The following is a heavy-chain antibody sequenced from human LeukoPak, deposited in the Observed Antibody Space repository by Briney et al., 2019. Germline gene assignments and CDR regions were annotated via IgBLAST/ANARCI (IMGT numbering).Heavy chain of an antibody. CDR2: INNNSSTI. D-gene: IGHD3-10*01. J-gene: IGHJ4*02. Sequence: GGSLRLSCAASGFAFSSYSMNWVRQAPGKGLEWLSYINNNSSTIYYADSVKGRFTISRDNSKNTLYLQMNSLRAEDAAVYYCAKARVLLWFGELSGDHFDYWGQGTLVTVSS. CDR1: GFAFSSYS. CDR3: AKARVLLWFGELSGDHFDY. V-gene: IGHV3-48*01.